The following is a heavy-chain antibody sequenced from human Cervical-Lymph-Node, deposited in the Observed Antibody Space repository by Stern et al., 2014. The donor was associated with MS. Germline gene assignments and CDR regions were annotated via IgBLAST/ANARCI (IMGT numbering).Heavy chain of an antibody. V-gene: IGHV5-51*01. CDR3: ARQRYFDY. Sequence: EVQLVESGPEVKRPGESLKISCQASGYTFTSYWIGWVRQMPGKGLEWIAIIFPGGSDIRSSPSFQGRVTISADKSSSTAYLQWNNLKASDTAIYYCARQRYFDYWGQGTLVTVSS. J-gene: IGHJ4*02. CDR1: GYTFTSYW. CDR2: IFPGGSDI.